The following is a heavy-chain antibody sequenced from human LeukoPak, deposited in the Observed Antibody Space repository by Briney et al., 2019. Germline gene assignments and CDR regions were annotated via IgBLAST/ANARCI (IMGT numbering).Heavy chain of an antibody. Sequence: GGSLRLSCAASGFTFSSYAMSWVRQAPGKGLEWVSAISGSGGSTYYADSVKGRFTISRDNSKNTLYLQMNSLRAEDTAVYYCAKDGETLYCSSTSCYLPGWLDPWGQGTLVTVSS. CDR2: ISGSGGST. V-gene: IGHV3-23*01. J-gene: IGHJ5*02. CDR1: GFTFSSYA. D-gene: IGHD2-2*01. CDR3: AKDGETLYCSSTSCYLPGWLDP.